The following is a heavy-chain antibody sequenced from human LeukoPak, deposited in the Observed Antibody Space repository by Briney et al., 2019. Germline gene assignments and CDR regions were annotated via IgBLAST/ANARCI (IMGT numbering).Heavy chain of an antibody. J-gene: IGHJ4*02. CDR2: IYPGDSDT. Sequence: KVSCKASGGTFSSYAISWVRQMPGKGLEWMGIIYPGDSDTRYSPSFQGQVTISADKSISTAYLQWSSLKASDTAMYYCARRGEGGTYQSLDYWGQGTLVTVSS. CDR1: GGTFSSYA. D-gene: IGHD1-26*01. CDR3: ARRGEGGTYQSLDY. V-gene: IGHV5-51*01.